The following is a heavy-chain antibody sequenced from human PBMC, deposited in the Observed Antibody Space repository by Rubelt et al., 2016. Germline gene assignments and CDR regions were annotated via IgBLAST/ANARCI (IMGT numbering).Heavy chain of an antibody. V-gene: IGHV4-59*01. J-gene: IGHJ6*02. CDR2: IYYSGST. CDR1: GGSISSYY. D-gene: IGHD6-13*01. Sequence: QVQLQESGPGLVKPSETLSLTCTVSGGSISSYYWSWIRQPPGKGLEWIGYIYYSGSTNYNPSLKSRVTISVDTSKNKCSLKLSSVTAADTAGDYGARGLISSSRTSYYYYYGMDVWGQGTTVTVSS. CDR3: ARGLISSSRTSYYYYYGMDV.